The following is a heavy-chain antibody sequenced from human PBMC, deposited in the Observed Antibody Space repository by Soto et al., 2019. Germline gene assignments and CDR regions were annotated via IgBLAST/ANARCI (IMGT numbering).Heavy chain of an antibody. D-gene: IGHD1-26*01. Sequence: EASVKVSCKTSGYIFTTYGISWVRQAPGQRLEWMGWISGYSGNTNYAQKFQGRVTMTTDIFTTTAYMELRSLRSDDTAVYFCARGPMLPYIVGATTFDSWGQGTLVTVS. CDR1: GYIFTTYG. J-gene: IGHJ4*02. CDR2: ISGYSGNT. CDR3: ARGPMLPYIVGATTFDS. V-gene: IGHV1-18*01.